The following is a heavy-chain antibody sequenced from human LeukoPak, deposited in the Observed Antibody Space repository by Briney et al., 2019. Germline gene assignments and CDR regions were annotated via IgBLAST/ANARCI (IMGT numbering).Heavy chain of an antibody. CDR3: TRLADPTKIGIRMDV. J-gene: IGHJ6*03. CDR2: MRSNAYDGTT. CDR1: GFSFSKYA. D-gene: IGHD2-21*01. V-gene: IGHV3-49*04. Sequence: GGSLRLSCTASGFSFSKYAMSWVRQAPGKGLEWVGFMRSNAYDGTTGYAASVKGRFTISRDDSKSIAYLQMNTLKTEDTAVYYCTRLADPTKIGIRMDVWGKGTTVSVSS.